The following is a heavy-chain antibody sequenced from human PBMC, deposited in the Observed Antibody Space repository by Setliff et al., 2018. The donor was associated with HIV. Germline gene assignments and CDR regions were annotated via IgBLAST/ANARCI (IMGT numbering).Heavy chain of an antibody. J-gene: IGHJ5*02. CDR1: GFTFSDHY. CDR3: AVWIREVIS. V-gene: IGHV3-72*01. CDR2: TKNKDSSFTT. D-gene: IGHD3-10*01. Sequence: GGSLRLSCAASGFTFSDHYMDWVRQAPGKGLEWVGRTKNKDSSFTTEYAAAVKGRFTISRDDSKNSLSLYMNSLKTGDTAVYYCAVWIREVISWGRGTLVTVSS.